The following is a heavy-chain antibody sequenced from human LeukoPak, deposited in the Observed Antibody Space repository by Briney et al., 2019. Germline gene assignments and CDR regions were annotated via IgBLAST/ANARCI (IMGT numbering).Heavy chain of an antibody. Sequence: SETLSLTCAVSGGSISSSNWWSWVRQPPGKGLEWIGEIYHSGSTSYNPSLKSRVTISVDKSKNQFSLKLSSVTAADTAVYYCASRGYSYGPFDYWGQGTLVTVSS. D-gene: IGHD5-18*01. CDR2: IYHSGST. J-gene: IGHJ4*02. CDR1: GGSISSSNW. CDR3: ASRGYSYGPFDY. V-gene: IGHV4-4*02.